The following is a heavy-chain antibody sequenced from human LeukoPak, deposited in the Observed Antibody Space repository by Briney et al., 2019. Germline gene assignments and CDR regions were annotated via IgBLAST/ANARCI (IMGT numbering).Heavy chain of an antibody. V-gene: IGHV3-7*01. CDR3: ARDHGGYCSSTSCQPPFDY. J-gene: IGHJ4*02. CDR2: KKQDGSEK. D-gene: IGHD2-2*01. Sequence: GGSLRLSCAASGFTFSSYWMSWVRQAPGKGLKWLANKKQDGSEKYYVDSVKGRFTISRDNAKNSLYLQMNSLRAEDTAVYYCARDHGGYCSSTSCQPPFDYWGQGTLVTVSS. CDR1: GFTFSSYW.